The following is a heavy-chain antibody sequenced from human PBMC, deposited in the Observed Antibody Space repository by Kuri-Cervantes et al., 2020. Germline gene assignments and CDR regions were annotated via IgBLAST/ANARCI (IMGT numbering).Heavy chain of an antibody. J-gene: IGHJ5*02. Sequence: SETLSLSCTVSGGSISSSSYYWGWTRQPPGKGLEWIGSIYYSGSTYDNPSLKSRVTISVDTSKNQFSLKLSSVTAADTAVYYCARRGGPYYDLWSGYYGDNWFDPWGQGTLVTVSS. CDR2: IYYSGST. CDR1: GGSISSSSYY. V-gene: IGHV4-39*01. CDR3: ARRGGPYYDLWSGYYGDNWFDP. D-gene: IGHD3-3*01.